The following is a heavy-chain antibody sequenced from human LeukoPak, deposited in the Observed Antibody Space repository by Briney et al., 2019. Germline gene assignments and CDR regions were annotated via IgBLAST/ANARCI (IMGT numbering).Heavy chain of an antibody. CDR3: ARSDVVVVAATHYYYGMDV. D-gene: IGHD2-15*01. CDR2: IIPIFGSA. V-gene: IGHV1-69*13. CDR1: GGSFSIYV. Sequence: SVKVSFKASGGSFSIYVFSWVRQAPGQGREWMGGIIPIFGSANYAQKFQGRVRITADESTSTAYMELSSLRSEDTAVYYCARSDVVVVAATHYYYGMDVWGQGTPVTVSS. J-gene: IGHJ6*02.